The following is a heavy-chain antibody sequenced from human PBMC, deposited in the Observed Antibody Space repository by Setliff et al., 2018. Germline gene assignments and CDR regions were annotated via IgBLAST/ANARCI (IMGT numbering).Heavy chain of an antibody. V-gene: IGHV4-34*01. J-gene: IGHJ4*02. CDR1: GGSFTNYY. D-gene: IGHD6-6*01. CDR3: ARGSRIAGRAIDF. Sequence: SETLSLTCTVCGGSFTNYYWGWIRQSPGKGLEWIGEINHYGSTKYKSSLRSRVTISVDTSKNQFSLKLSSVTAADTAVYYCARGSRIAGRAIDFWGQGTLVTVSS. CDR2: INHYGST.